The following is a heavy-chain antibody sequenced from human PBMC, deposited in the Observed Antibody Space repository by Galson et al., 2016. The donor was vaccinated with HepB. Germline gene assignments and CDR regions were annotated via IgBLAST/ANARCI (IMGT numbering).Heavy chain of an antibody. Sequence: SLRLSCAGSGFSFSAYAVHWVRQTPGKGLEWVAVIWSGGTKKYYADSVEGRFTISRDNSENTVYLQIDTLRVEDTAMYYCASSVVVAGIIDYWGQGTLVTVSS. CDR2: IWSGGTKK. CDR1: GFSFSAYA. J-gene: IGHJ4*02. CDR3: ASSVVVAGIIDY. V-gene: IGHV3-33*01. D-gene: IGHD2-2*01.